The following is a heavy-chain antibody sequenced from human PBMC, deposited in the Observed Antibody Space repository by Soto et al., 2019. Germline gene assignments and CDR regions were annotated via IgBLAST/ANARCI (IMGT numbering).Heavy chain of an antibody. V-gene: IGHV1-58*02. CDR2: IVVGSGNT. J-gene: IGHJ3*02. CDR3: AAEGIGNIAAAHPPFDI. Sequence: ASVKVSCKASGFTFTSSAMQWVRQARGQRLEWIGWIVVGSGNTNYAQKFQERVTITRDMSTSTAYMELSGLRSEDTAVYYCAAEGIGNIAAAHPPFDIWGQGTMVTVSS. CDR1: GFTFTSSA. D-gene: IGHD6-13*01.